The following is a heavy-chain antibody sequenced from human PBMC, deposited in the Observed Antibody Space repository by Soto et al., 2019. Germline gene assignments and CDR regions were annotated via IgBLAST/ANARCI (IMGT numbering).Heavy chain of an antibody. D-gene: IGHD3-10*01. CDR2: IIPIFGTP. V-gene: IGHV1-69*12. J-gene: IGHJ2*01. CDR1: GDTFSSYA. Sequence: QVQLVQSGAEVKKPGSSVKVSCKASGDTFSSYAISWVRQAPGQGPAWMGGIIPIFGTPKYAQKFQGRVTITADESTSTAYMELSSLRPEDTTMDYCARRSGTYYWYFDLWGRGTLVTVSS. CDR3: ARRSGTYYWYFDL.